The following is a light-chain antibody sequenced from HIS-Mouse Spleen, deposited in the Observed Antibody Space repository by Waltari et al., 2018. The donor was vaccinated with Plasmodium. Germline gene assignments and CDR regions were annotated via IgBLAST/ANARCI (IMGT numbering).Light chain of an antibody. Sequence: EIVLTQSPGTLSLSPGERATLSCRASQSVSSSYLAWYQQKPDQAPRLRIYGASSRATGIPDRFSGSGSGTDFTLTISRLGPEDFAVYYCQQYGSSPLTFGGGTKVEIK. J-gene: IGKJ4*01. CDR1: QSVSSSY. CDR2: GAS. V-gene: IGKV3-20*01. CDR3: QQYGSSPLT.